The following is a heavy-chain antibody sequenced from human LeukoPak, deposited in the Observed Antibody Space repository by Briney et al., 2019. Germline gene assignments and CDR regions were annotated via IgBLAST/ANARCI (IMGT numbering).Heavy chain of an antibody. CDR3: ARDGRVYYFDY. CDR1: GGTFSSYA. J-gene: IGHJ4*02. D-gene: IGHD3-16*01. Sequence: ASVKVSCKASGGTFSSYAISWVRQAPGQGLEWMGWSIPIFGTANYAQKFQGRVTITAEESTSTAYMELSSLRYEDTAVYYCARDGRVYYFDYWGQGTLVTVSS. CDR2: SIPIFGTA. V-gene: IGHV1-69*13.